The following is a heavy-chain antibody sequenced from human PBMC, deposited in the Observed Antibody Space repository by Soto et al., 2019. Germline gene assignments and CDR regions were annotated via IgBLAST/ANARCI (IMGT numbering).Heavy chain of an antibody. CDR3: GKDLHTPASYFHSGMDV. J-gene: IGHJ6*02. V-gene: IGHV3-23*01. CDR2: ISGSAIYT. Sequence: EVQLLESGGGVVQPGGSLRLSCAASGFTFSSYAMSWVRQAPGKGLEWVSTISGSAIYTYYADSVKGRFTISRDNSKNTVSLQMNTLRAEDTAVYYCGKDLHTPASYFHSGMDVWGQGTTVTVSS. CDR1: GFTFSSYA. D-gene: IGHD2-2*02.